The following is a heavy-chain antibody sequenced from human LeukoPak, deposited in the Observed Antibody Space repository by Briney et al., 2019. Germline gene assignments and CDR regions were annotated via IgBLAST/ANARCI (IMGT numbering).Heavy chain of an antibody. CDR2: IKQDGSEK. CDR1: GFTFSSYS. Sequence: GGSLRLSCAASGFTFSSYSINWVRQAPGKGLEWVANIKQDGSEKYYVDSVKGRFTISRDNAKNSLYLQMNSLRAEDTAVYYCARDHSITGTTSAFDIWGQGTMVTVSS. V-gene: IGHV3-7*01. CDR3: ARDHSITGTTSAFDI. J-gene: IGHJ3*02. D-gene: IGHD1-7*01.